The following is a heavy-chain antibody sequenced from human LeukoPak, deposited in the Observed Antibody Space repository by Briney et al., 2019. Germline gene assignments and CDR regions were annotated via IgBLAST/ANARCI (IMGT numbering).Heavy chain of an antibody. V-gene: IGHV4-59*01. CDR2: IYYSGST. Sequence: ETLSLCCAFSGGSISSYYWSLIRQPGGGGLEWIGNIYYSGSTNYTPSLKSRVTISVDTSKNQFSLKLSSVTAADPAVYYCARGRSQRIAAAGSGFDYWGQGTLVTVCS. J-gene: IGHJ4*02. CDR3: ARGRSQRIAAAGSGFDY. CDR1: GGSISSYY. D-gene: IGHD6-13*01.